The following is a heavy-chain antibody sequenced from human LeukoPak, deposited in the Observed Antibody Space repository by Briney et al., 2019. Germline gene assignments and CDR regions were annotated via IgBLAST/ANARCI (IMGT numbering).Heavy chain of an antibody. D-gene: IGHD2-2*01. V-gene: IGHV3-30-3*01. J-gene: IGHJ1*01. Sequence: PGGSLRLSCAASGFTFSSYAMHWVRQAPGKGLDLEWVTVLSYDANEYYADSVKGRFTISRDTSRNTLFLQMNSLRTEDAAVYYCAKDWGQVPASISGHWGQGTLVTVSS. CDR1: GFTFSSYA. CDR3: AKDWGQVPASISGH. CDR2: LSYDANE.